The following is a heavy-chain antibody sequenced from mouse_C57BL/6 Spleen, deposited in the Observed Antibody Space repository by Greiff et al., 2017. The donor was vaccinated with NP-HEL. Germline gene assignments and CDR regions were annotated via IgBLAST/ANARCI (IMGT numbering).Heavy chain of an antibody. CDR3: ARSSYYRNYPAFAY. Sequence: VQLQQPGAELVKPGASVKLSCTASGYTFTSYWMHWVKQSPGQGLEWIGMIHPNSGSTNYNEKFKSKATLTVDKSSITAYMQLSSLTSEDSAVYYCARSSYYRNYPAFAYWGQGTLVTVSA. V-gene: IGHV1-64*01. CDR2: IHPNSGST. CDR1: GYTFTSYW. J-gene: IGHJ3*01. D-gene: IGHD2-5*01.